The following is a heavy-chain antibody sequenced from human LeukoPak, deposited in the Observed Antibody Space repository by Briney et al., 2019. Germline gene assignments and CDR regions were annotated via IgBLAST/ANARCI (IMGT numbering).Heavy chain of an antibody. CDR3: ARASEGIGYFDT. CDR1: GDSISSGNY. D-gene: IGHD3-3*01. CDR2: IFHTGST. J-gene: IGHJ4*02. V-gene: IGHV4-38-2*02. Sequence: SETLSLTCTVSGDSISSGNYWGWIRQPPGKGLEWIGSIFHTGSTYFNLSLKSRVTISVDTSKNQFSLRLSSVTAADTAVYYCARASEGIGYFDTWGRGSLVTVSS.